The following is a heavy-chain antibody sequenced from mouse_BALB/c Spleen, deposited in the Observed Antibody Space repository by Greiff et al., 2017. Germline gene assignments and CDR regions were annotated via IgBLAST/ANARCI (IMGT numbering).Heavy chain of an antibody. CDR3: ARSLTGYAMDY. CDR2: IYPGSGNT. V-gene: IGHV1-77*01. J-gene: IGHJ4*01. CDR1: GYTFTDYY. Sequence: VQLQQSGAELARPGASVKLSCKASGYTFTDYYINWVKQRTGQGLEWIGEIYPGSGNTYYNEKFKGKATLTADKSSSTAYMQLSSLTSEDSAVYFCARSLTGYAMDYWGQGTSVTVSS. D-gene: IGHD4-1*01.